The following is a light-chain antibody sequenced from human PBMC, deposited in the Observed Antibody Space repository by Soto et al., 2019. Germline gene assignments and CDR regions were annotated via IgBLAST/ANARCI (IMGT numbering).Light chain of an antibody. Sequence: EIVLTQSPGTLSLSPGERATLSCRASQSVSSSYLAWYQQKPGQATRLLIYGASSRATGIPDRFSGSGSGTDVTLTISRLEPEDFAVYYCHQYCSSPPFTFGPGTKVEIK. J-gene: IGKJ4*01. CDR1: QSVSSSY. CDR2: GAS. CDR3: HQYCSSPPFT. V-gene: IGKV3-20*01.